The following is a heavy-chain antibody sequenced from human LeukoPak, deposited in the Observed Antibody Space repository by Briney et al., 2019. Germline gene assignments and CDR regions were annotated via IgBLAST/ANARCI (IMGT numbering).Heavy chain of an antibody. J-gene: IGHJ4*02. CDR1: GFTFNTYG. D-gene: IGHD2-21*02. Sequence: GGSLRLSCAASGFTFNTYGMHWVRQAPGKGLEWVAVIWYDGSNKYYADSVRGRFTISRDNSKNTLYLQMNSLRGEDTAVYYCAKADSARGVTLKSTIDYWGQGTLVTVSS. V-gene: IGHV3-33*06. CDR2: IWYDGSNK. CDR3: AKADSARGVTLKSTIDY.